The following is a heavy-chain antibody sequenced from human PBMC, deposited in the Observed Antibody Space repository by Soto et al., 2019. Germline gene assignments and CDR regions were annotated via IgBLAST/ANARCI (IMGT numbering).Heavy chain of an antibody. CDR2: ISSSSSYI. J-gene: IGHJ5*02. D-gene: IGHD3-3*01. CDR1: GFTFSSYS. CDR3: AKLKGGLFLRFGRGCNWFDH. Sequence: GWALRLSCAASGFTFSSYSINWFRPAPGKGLERISSISSSSSYIYYADSVKGRFTISRDNAKNTLYLQMNSLRAEDTAVYYCAKLKGGLFLRFGRGCNWFDHWGQGTLVTV. V-gene: IGHV3-21*04.